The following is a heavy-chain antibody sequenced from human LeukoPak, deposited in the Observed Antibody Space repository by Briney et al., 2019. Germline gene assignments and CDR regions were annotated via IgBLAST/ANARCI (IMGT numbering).Heavy chain of an antibody. CDR3: AKASPIVVVVAATDH. CDR1: GFTFSSYG. CDR2: IRYDGSNK. J-gene: IGHJ4*02. D-gene: IGHD2-15*01. Sequence: GGSLRLSCAASGFTFSSYGMHWVRQAPGKGLEWVAFIRYDGSNKYYADSVKGRFTISRGNSKNTLYLQMNSLRAEDTAVYYCAKASPIVVVVAATDHWGQGTLVTVSS. V-gene: IGHV3-30*02.